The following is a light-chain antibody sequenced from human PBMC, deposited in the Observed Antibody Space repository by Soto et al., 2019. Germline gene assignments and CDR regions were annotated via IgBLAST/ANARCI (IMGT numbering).Light chain of an antibody. J-gene: IGKJ1*01. V-gene: IGKV1-5*03. CDR3: QQYGSSGT. CDR1: QSIGSW. Sequence: DIQMTQSPSTLSASVGDRVTITCRASQSIGSWLAWYQQKPGKAPKLLIYKASTLESGVPSNFSGSGSGTDFTLTISRLEPEDFAVYYCQQYGSSGTFGQGTKVDIK. CDR2: KAS.